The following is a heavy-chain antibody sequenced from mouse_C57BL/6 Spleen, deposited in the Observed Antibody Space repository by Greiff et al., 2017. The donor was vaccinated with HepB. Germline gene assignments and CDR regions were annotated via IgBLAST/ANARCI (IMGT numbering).Heavy chain of an antibody. V-gene: IGHV1-42*01. D-gene: IGHD1-1*02. Sequence: VQLQQPGPELVKPGASVKISCKASGYSFTGYYMNWVKQSPEKSLEWIGEINPSTGGTTYNQKFKAKATLTVDKSSSTAYMQLKSLTSEDSAVYYCARRWDDYWGQGTTLTVSS. CDR2: INPSTGGT. CDR1: GYSFTGYY. CDR3: ARRWDDY. J-gene: IGHJ2*01.